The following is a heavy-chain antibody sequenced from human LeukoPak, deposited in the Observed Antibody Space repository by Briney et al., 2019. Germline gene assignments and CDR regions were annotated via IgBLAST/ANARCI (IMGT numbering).Heavy chain of an antibody. Sequence: SETLSLTCTVSDYSISSGYYWVWIRQPPGKGLEWIGSIYHSGDTYYNPSLKSRVSISVDTSKNQFSLKLSSVTAADTAVYYCARPSTVTSNWYFDLWGRGTLVTVSS. V-gene: IGHV4-38-2*02. CDR3: ARPSTVTSNWYFDL. J-gene: IGHJ2*01. CDR1: DYSISSGYY. D-gene: IGHD4-17*01. CDR2: IYHSGDT.